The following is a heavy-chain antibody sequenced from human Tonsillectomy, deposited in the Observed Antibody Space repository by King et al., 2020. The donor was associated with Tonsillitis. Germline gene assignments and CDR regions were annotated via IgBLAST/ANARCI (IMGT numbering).Heavy chain of an antibody. CDR1: GGSISSGSYY. D-gene: IGHD1/OR15-1a*01. CDR3: ARENI. Sequence: VQLQESGPGLVKPSQTLSLTCTVSGGSISSGSYYWSWIRQPAGKGLEWIGRIYTSGSTNYNPSLKMRVTISVDTSKNQFSLKLSSVTAADTAVYYCARENIWGQGTLVTVSS. J-gene: IGHJ4*02. V-gene: IGHV4-61*02. CDR2: IYTSGST.